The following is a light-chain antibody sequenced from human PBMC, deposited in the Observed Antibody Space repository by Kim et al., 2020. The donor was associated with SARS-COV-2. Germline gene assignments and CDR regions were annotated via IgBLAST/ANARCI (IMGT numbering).Light chain of an antibody. CDR3: QQYYSYSRT. J-gene: IGKJ1*01. CDR2: KAS. V-gene: IGKV1-5*03. CDR1: QTVNSW. Sequence: DIQMTQSPSTLSASVGDRVTITCRASQTVNSWLAWYQQKPGKAPKLLIYKASNLENGVPSRFSGSGSGTEFTLTISSLQPDDFATYFCQQYYSYSRTFGQGTKVDIK.